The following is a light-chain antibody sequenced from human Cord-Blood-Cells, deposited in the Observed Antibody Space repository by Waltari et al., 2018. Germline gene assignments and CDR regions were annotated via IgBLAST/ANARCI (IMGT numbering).Light chain of an antibody. CDR2: DVS. CDR1: SSDVGGLYV. Sequence: QSALTQPASVSGSSGPSVTISCTGTSSDVGGLYVVSWYQQHPGKAPKLSIYDVSKRPSGVSNRFSGSKSGTTASLTISGLQAEDEADYYCSSYTSSSTLVFGGGTKLTVL. CDR3: SSYTSSSTLV. V-gene: IGLV2-14*01. J-gene: IGLJ2*01.